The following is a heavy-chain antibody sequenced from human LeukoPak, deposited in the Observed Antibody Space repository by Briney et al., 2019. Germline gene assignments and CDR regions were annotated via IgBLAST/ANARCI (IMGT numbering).Heavy chain of an antibody. CDR1: GFSFSAAW. V-gene: IGHV3-7*01. D-gene: IGHD5-12*01. CDR3: VNLGYSD. J-gene: IGHJ4*02. CDR2: IKNDGSDK. Sequence: GGSLRLSCEASGFSFSAAWMTWVRQAPGKGLEWVATIKNDGSDKYYVGSVKGRFTLSRDNAKNLVYLQMNSLRVEDTAVYYCVNLGYSDGGQGTLVTVSS.